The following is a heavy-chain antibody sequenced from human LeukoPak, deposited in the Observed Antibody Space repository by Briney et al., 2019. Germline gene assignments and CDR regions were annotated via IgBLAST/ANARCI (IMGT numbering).Heavy chain of an antibody. V-gene: IGHV1-69*04. CDR1: GGTFSIYA. CDR2: IIPILGIA. Sequence: SAVKVSCKASGGTFSIYAISWVRQAPGQGLEWMGRIIPILGIANYAQKFQGRVTITADKSTSTAYMELSSLGSEDTAVYYCARTNSPKWGLQGGYWFDPWGQGTLVTVSS. J-gene: IGHJ5*02. CDR3: ARTNSPKWGLQGGYWFDP. D-gene: IGHD1-26*01.